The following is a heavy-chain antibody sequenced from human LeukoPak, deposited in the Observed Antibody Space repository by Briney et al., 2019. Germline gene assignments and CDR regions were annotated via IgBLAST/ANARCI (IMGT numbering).Heavy chain of an antibody. CDR3: ARHNYYHFWSTLNWFDP. CDR1: GSSIRDNYY. J-gene: IGHJ5*02. D-gene: IGHD3-3*01. V-gene: IGHV4-38-2*02. CDR2: VFYSGST. Sequence: NPSETLSLTCTIIGSSIRDNYYWGWIRRPPGKGLEWIGSVFYSGSTYYNPSLKSRVTLSVDTSNNIFSLKLRSVTAADTAVYYCARHNYYHFWSTLNWFDPWGQGALVTASS.